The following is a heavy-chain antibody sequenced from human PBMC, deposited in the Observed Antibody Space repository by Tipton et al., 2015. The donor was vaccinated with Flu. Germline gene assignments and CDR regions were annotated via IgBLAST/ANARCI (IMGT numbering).Heavy chain of an antibody. V-gene: IGHV3-21*01. D-gene: IGHD1-7*01. CDR2: ISSSSSYI. Sequence: SLRPSCAASGFTFSSYSMNWVRQAPGKGLEWVSSISSSSSYIYYADSVKGRFTISRDNAKNSLYLQMNSLRAEDTAVYYCASSRFQLLDAFDIWGQGTMVTVSS. CDR1: GFTFSSYS. J-gene: IGHJ3*02. CDR3: ASSRFQLLDAFDI.